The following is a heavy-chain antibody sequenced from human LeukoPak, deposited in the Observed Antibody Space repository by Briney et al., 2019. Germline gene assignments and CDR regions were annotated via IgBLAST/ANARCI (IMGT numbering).Heavy chain of an antibody. CDR2: IYYSGST. CDR3: ARGIAVADYYFDY. Sequence: SGPTLVKPSETLSLTCTVSGGSISSYYWSWIRQPPGKGLEWIGYIYYSGSTNYNPSLKSRVTISGDTSKNQFSLELSSVTAADTAVYYCARGIAVADYYFDYWGQGTLVTVSS. D-gene: IGHD6-19*01. V-gene: IGHV4-59*01. J-gene: IGHJ4*02. CDR1: GGSISSYY.